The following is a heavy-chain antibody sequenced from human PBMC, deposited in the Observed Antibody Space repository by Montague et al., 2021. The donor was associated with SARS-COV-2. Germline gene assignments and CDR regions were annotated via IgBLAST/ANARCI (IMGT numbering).Heavy chain of an antibody. Sequence: SETLSLTCIVSGGSISSSSYNWGWIRQPQGKGLEGVGTIYDSGSTYYNPSIKSRVTISVDTSKNQFSLKLSSVTAADTAVYYCARLRYYGGNAGFQGLVDYWGQGALVTVSS. V-gene: IGHV4-39*01. J-gene: IGHJ4*02. CDR2: IYDSGST. D-gene: IGHD4-23*01. CDR3: ARLRYYGGNAGFQGLVDY. CDR1: GGSISSSSYN.